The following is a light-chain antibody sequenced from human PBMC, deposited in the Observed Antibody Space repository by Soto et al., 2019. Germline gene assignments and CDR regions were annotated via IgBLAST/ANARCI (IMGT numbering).Light chain of an antibody. J-gene: IGKJ1*01. CDR3: QQYNNWPPWT. CDR1: QSVSSN. CDR2: GAS. V-gene: IGKV3-15*01. Sequence: EIVMTQSPATLSVSPGERATLSCRASQSVSSNLAWYQQKPGQAPRLLIYGASTRATGIPARFGGSGSGTEFTLSISGLQSEDFAVYYCQQYNNWPPWTVGQGTKVEIK.